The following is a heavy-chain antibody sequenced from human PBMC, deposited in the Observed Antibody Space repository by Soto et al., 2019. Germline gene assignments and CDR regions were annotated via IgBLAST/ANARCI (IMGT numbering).Heavy chain of an antibody. CDR1: GFTFSSYA. CDR3: AKGGVRIVGATLDY. V-gene: IGHV3-23*01. Sequence: EVQLLESGGGLVQPGGSLRLSCAASGFTFSSYAMSWVRQAPGKGLEWVSAISGSGGSTYYADSVKGRFTISRDNSKNTLYLQMNRLRAEDTAVYYCAKGGVRIVGATLDYWGQGTLVTVSS. J-gene: IGHJ4*02. D-gene: IGHD1-26*01. CDR2: ISGSGGST.